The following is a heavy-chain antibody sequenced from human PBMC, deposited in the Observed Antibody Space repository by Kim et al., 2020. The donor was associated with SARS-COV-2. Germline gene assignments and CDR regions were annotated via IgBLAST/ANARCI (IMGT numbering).Heavy chain of an antibody. CDR2: ILNSGST. CDR3: ARDRRRFEDLLYGGQYYYHGMDV. Sequence: SETLSLTCTVSGGSISSHYWTWIRQPPGKGLAWIGNILNSGSTNYNASLRSRVTISVDTSKNQFSLKLSSLTAVDTAVYYCARDRRRFEDLLYGGQYYYHGMDVWGQGTTVTVS. CDR1: GGSISSHY. D-gene: IGHD3-10*01. V-gene: IGHV4-59*11. J-gene: IGHJ6*02.